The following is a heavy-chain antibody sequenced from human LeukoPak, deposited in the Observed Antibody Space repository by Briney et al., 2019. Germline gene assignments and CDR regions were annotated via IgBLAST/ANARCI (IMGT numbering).Heavy chain of an antibody. CDR1: GYTFTGYY. CDR2: INPNSGGP. D-gene: IGHD2-2*02. V-gene: IGHV1-2*06. CDR3: ARDRPPCSSTSCYTHPDNWFDP. Sequence: ASVKVSCKASGYTFTGYYMHWERQAPGQGLEWMGRINPNSGGPNYAQKFQGRVTMTRDTSISTAYMELSRLRSDDTAVYYCARDRPPCSSTSCYTHPDNWFDPWGQGTLVTVSS. J-gene: IGHJ5*02.